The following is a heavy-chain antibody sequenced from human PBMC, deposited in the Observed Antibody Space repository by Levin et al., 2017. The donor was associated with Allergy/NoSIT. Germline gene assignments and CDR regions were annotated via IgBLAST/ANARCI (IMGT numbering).Heavy chain of an antibody. V-gene: IGHV4-39*01. CDR1: GGSISSSSYY. CDR3: ARPGRPGSTGGEFDY. J-gene: IGHJ4*02. CDR2: IYYSGST. Sequence: PSETLSLTCTVSGGSISSSSYYWGWIRQPPGKGLEWIGSIYYSGSTYYNPSLKSRVTISVDTSKNQFSLKLSSVTAADTAVYYCARPGRPGSTGGEFDYWGQGTLVTVSS. D-gene: IGHD3-16*01.